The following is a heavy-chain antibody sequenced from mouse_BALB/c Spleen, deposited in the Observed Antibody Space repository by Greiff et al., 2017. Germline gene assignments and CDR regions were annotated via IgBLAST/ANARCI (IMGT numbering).Heavy chain of an antibody. V-gene: IGHV5-12-2*01. Sequence: EVMLVESGGGLVQPGGSLKLSCAASGFTFSSYTMSWVRQTPEKRLEWVAYISNGGGSTYYPYTVKGRFTISRDNAKNNLYLQMSSLKSEDKAMYYCARVLLRLQAFAYWGQGTLVTVSA. D-gene: IGHD1-2*01. J-gene: IGHJ3*01. CDR1: GFTFSSYT. CDR3: ARVLLRLQAFAY. CDR2: ISNGGGST.